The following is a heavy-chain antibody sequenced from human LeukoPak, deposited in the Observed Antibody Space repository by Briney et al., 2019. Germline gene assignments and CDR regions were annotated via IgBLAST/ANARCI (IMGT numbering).Heavy chain of an antibody. D-gene: IGHD4-23*01. V-gene: IGHV3-7*04. CDR2: IKQDGSEK. CDR3: ARGYGGSSDP. Sequence: GGSLRLSCAASEFPFSNSWMTWVRQAPGKGLEWVANIKQDGSEKYYVDSVKGRFTISRDNAKNSLYLQMHSLRAEDTAVYYCARGYGGSSDPWGQGTLVTVSS. J-gene: IGHJ5*02. CDR1: EFPFSNSW.